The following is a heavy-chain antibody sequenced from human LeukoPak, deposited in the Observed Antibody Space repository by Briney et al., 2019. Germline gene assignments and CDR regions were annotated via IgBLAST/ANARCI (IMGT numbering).Heavy chain of an antibody. J-gene: IGHJ4*02. V-gene: IGHV3-30-3*01. Sequence: GGSLRLSCAASGFTLSSYAMHWVRQAPGKGLEWVAVISYDGSNKYYADSVKGRFTISRDNSKNTLYLQMNSLRAEDTAVYYCARDGQQLGFDYWGQGTLVTVSS. CDR1: GFTLSSYA. CDR2: ISYDGSNK. CDR3: ARDGQQLGFDY. D-gene: IGHD6-13*01.